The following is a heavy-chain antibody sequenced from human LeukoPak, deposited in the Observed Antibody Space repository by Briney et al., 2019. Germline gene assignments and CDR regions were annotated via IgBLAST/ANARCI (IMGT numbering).Heavy chain of an antibody. CDR1: GFTFSTYA. D-gene: IGHD2-2*01. V-gene: IGHV3-30*04. Sequence: PGGSLRLSCAASGFTFSTYAMSWVRQAPGKGLEWVAVISYDGSNKYYADSVKGRFTISRDNSKNTLYLQMNSLRAEDTAVYYCARDRVVVVPAAMDYWGQGTLVTVSS. J-gene: IGHJ4*02. CDR3: ARDRVVVVPAAMDY. CDR2: ISYDGSNK.